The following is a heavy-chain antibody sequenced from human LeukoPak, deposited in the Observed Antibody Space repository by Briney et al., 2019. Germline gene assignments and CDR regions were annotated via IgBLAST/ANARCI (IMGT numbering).Heavy chain of an antibody. CDR3: ARGWYSSSWPGTH. CDR1: GYTFTSYA. V-gene: IGHV1-18*01. J-gene: IGHJ4*02. CDR2: ISAYNGNT. D-gene: IGHD6-13*01. Sequence: ASVTVSCKASGYTFTSYAMNWVRQAPGQGLEWMGWISAYNGNTNYAQKLQGRVTMTTDTSTSTAYMELRSLRSDDTAVYYCARGWYSSSWPGTHWGQGTLVTVSS.